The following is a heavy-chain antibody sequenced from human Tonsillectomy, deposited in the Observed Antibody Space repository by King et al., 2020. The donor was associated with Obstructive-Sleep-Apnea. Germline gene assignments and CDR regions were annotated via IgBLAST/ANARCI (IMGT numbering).Heavy chain of an antibody. J-gene: IGHJ6*02. Sequence: VQLVQSGADVKKPGASVKVSCKASGYTFTGYYMHWVRQAPGQGLEWMGWINPKSGGTNYAQKFQGRVTMTRDTSISTAYMELRSLSPDYTAVYYCARVNAHVKAEKGMDVWGQGTTVTVSS. CDR1: GYTFTGYY. CDR2: INPKSGGT. V-gene: IGHV1-2*02. D-gene: IGHD1-1*01. CDR3: ARVNAHVKAEKGMDV.